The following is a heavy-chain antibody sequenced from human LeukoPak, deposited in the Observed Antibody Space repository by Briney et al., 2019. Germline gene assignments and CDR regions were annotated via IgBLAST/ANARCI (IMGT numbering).Heavy chain of an antibody. CDR1: GFTFSSYA. Sequence: GGSLRLSCAASGFTFSSYAMSWVRHAPGKGLEWVAAISGSGGSTYYADSVKGRFTISRDNSKNTLYLQMNSLRAEDTAVYYCAKTASYSSSWYYFDYWGQGTLVTVSS. CDR2: ISGSGGST. V-gene: IGHV3-23*01. J-gene: IGHJ4*02. D-gene: IGHD6-13*01. CDR3: AKTASYSSSWYYFDY.